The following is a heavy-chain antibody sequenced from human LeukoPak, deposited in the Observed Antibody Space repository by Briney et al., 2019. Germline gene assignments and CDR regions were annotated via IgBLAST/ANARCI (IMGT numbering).Heavy chain of an antibody. CDR3: ARHGRSGYSIDWPALDY. J-gene: IGHJ4*02. CDR1: GGSISSYY. D-gene: IGHD5-18*01. V-gene: IGHV4-59*08. CDR2: IYYTGST. Sequence: PSETLSLTRTVSGGSISSYYWSWIRQPPGKGLEWIGYIYYTGSTNYSPSLKSRVTISVDTSKNQFSLKLSSVTAEDTAVYYCARHGRSGYSIDWPALDYWGQGSLVTVSS.